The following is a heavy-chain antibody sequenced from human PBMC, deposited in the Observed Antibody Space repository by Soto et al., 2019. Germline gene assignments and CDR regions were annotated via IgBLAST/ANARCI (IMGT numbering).Heavy chain of an antibody. CDR2: IYYSGST. V-gene: IGHV4-59*01. J-gene: IGHJ6*02. CDR3: AREHIVATIEAYYYYGMDV. CDR1: GGSISSYY. Sequence: SETLSLTCTVSGGSISSYYWSWIRQPPGKGLEWIGYIYYSGSTNYNPSLKSRVTISVDTSKNQFSLKLSSVTAADTAVCYCAREHIVATIEAYYYYGMDVWGQGTTVTVSS. D-gene: IGHD5-12*01.